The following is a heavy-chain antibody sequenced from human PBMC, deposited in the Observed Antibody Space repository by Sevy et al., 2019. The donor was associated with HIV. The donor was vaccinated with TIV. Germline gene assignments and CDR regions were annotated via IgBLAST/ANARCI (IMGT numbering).Heavy chain of an antibody. CDR2: ISGSGGST. D-gene: IGHD3-22*01. CDR1: GFTFSSYA. V-gene: IGHV3-23*01. J-gene: IGHJ4*02. Sequence: GGSLRLSCVVSGFTFSSYAMSWVRQAPGKGLEWVSGISGSGGSTYYADSVKGRFTISRDNAKNTLFLQMNILRAEDTAVYYCVNGGYYYDSSGYFSFHYWGQRTLVTVSS. CDR3: VNGGYYYDSSGYFSFHY.